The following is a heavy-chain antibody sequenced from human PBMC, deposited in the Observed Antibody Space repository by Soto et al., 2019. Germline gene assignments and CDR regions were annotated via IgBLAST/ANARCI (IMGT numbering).Heavy chain of an antibody. V-gene: IGHV4-4*02. D-gene: IGHD6-13*01. J-gene: IGHJ6*02. CDR3: ARAPTDRAAAEHYYYYGMDV. CDR1: GGSISSSNW. Sequence: TLSLTCAVSGGSISSSNWWSWVRQPPGKGLEWIGEIYHSGSTNYNPSLKSRVTISVDKSKNQFSLKLSSVTAADTAVYYCARAPTDRAAAEHYYYYGMDVWGQGTTVTVSS. CDR2: IYHSGST.